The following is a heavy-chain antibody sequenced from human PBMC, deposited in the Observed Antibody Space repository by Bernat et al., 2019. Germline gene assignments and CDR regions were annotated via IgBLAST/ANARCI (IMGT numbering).Heavy chain of an antibody. V-gene: IGHV1-69*01. D-gene: IGHD4-17*01. CDR3: ESDSTVSGYYLDY. CDR1: GVTFSSYA. J-gene: IGHJ4*02. CDR2: ISPIFGTA. Sequence: QVQLVQSGAEVEKPGASVRVSCKASGVTFSSYAMSWVRQAPGQGLEWMGVISPIFGTANYAQKFQGRFTITADDSTSTAYMELSSLRAEDTAVYYCESDSTVSGYYLDYWGQGTLVTVSS.